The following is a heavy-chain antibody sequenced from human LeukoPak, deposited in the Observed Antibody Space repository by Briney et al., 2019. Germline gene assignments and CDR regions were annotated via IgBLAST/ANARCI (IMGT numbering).Heavy chain of an antibody. D-gene: IGHD2-15*01. Sequence: ASVEVSCKASGYTFTSYGISWVRQAPGQGLEWMGWISAYNGNTNYAQKLQGRVTMTTDTSTSTAYMELRSLRSDDTAVYYCARDGRYCSGGSCYGDYWGQGTLVTVSS. V-gene: IGHV1-18*01. CDR1: GYTFTSYG. CDR3: ARDGRYCSGGSCYGDY. CDR2: ISAYNGNT. J-gene: IGHJ4*02.